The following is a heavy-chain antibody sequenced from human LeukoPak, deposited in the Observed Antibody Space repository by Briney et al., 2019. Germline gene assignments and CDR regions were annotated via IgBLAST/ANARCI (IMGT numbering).Heavy chain of an antibody. CDR2: INSGGTTT. V-gene: IGHV3-74*01. J-gene: IGHJ1*01. CDR3: VSEIIPGTVPEYFHY. Sequence: PGGSLRLSCVASGLAFSRHWMHWVRQAPGMGLEWISRINSGGTTTYHADSVKDRFTISRDNAQNTLFLQMNSLRVEDTAVYYCVSEIIPGTVPEYFHYWGQGALVTVSS. CDR1: GLAFSRHW.